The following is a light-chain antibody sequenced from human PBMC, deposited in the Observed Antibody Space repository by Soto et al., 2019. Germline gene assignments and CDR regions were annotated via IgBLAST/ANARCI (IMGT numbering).Light chain of an antibody. CDR3: QQANSFPRT. V-gene: IGKV1-12*01. CDR1: QSVSSSW. J-gene: IGKJ1*01. CDR2: AAS. Sequence: TQSPGTLSLSPGERATLSCRASQSVSSSWLAWYQQKPGKAPKLLIYAASSLQSGVPSRFSGSGSGTDFTLTISSLQPEDFATYYCQQANSFPRTFGQGTKVEIK.